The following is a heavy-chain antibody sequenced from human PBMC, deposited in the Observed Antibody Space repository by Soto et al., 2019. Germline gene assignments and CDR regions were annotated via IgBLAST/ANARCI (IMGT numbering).Heavy chain of an antibody. CDR3: ARDGTSIVLMVYAHHYYYYGMDV. V-gene: IGHV1-46*01. J-gene: IGHJ6*02. Sequence: ASVKVSCKASGYTFTSYYMHWARQAPGQGLEWMGIINPSGGSTSYAQKFQGRVTMTRDTSTSTVYMELSSLRSEDTAVYYCARDGTSIVLMVYAHHYYYYGMDVWGQGTTVTVSS. D-gene: IGHD2-8*01. CDR1: GYTFTSYY. CDR2: INPSGGST.